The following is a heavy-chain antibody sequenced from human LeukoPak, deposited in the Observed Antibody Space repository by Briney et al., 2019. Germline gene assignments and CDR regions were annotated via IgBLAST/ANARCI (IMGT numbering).Heavy chain of an antibody. CDR1: RFSFSDYD. V-gene: IGHV3-30*18. CDR2: ISYDGSRK. J-gene: IGHJ3*02. D-gene: IGHD1-1*01. Sequence: GGSLRLSCRASRFSFSDYDMHWVRQAPGKGLEWVAVISYDGSRKYYGDSVKGRFTISRDNSESTLFLQMNSLRTDDTSVYFCAKYAYNWNAPDGFDMWGLGTMVIVSS. CDR3: AKYAYNWNAPDGFDM.